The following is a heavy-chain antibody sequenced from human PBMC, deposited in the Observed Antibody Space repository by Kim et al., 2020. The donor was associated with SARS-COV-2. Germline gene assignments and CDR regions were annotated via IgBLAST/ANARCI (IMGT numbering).Heavy chain of an antibody. CDR2: IKRDGSER. CDR1: GITSSSYW. J-gene: IGHJ4*02. V-gene: IGHV3-7*01. Sequence: GGSLRLSCVESGITSSSYWLTWVRQAPGKGLEWVANIKRDGSERYYGDSVKGRFTISRDNAKSSMFLQMNSLRSEDTAVYYCGISGIWGQGTLVTVSS. CDR3: GISGI.